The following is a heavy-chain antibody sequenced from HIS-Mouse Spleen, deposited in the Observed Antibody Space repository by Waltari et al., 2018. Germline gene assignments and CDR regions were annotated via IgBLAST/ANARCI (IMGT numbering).Heavy chain of an antibody. CDR2: ISWNSGSR. J-gene: IGHJ4*02. CDR3: AKDSARRFDY. Sequence: EVQLVESGGGLVQPGRSLRLSCAASGFTFDDYAMHWVRQAPGKGLAWVSGISWNSGSRGYADSVKGRFTISRDNAKNSLYLQMNSLRAEDTALYYCAKDSARRFDYWGQGTLVTVSS. V-gene: IGHV3-9*01. CDR1: GFTFDDYA.